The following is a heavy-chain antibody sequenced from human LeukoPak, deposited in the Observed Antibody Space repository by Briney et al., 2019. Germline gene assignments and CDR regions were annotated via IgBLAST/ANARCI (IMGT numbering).Heavy chain of an antibody. CDR2: IHPGDSDT. D-gene: IGHD4-11*01. J-gene: IGHJ6*02. CDR3: ARPRLPYYYYYGMDV. V-gene: IGHV5-51*01. CDR1: GYDFTNYW. Sequence: GESLKISCKGSGYDFTNYWIGWVRQMPGKGLEWMGIIHPGDSDTRYSPSFQGQVTISADKSISTAYLQWSSLKASDTAMYYCARPRLPYYYYYGMDVWGQGTTVTVSS.